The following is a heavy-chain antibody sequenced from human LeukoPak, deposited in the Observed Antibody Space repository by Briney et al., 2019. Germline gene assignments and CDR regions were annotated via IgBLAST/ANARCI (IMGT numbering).Heavy chain of an antibody. CDR1: GGTFSSYA. CDR3: ASESAFGGFRDAFDI. D-gene: IGHD4-23*01. Sequence: ASVKVSCKASGGTFSSYAISRVRQAPGQGLEWMGGIIPIFGTANYAQKFQGRVTITTDESTSTAYMELSSLRSEDTAVYYCASESAFGGFRDAFDIWGQGTMVTVSS. J-gene: IGHJ3*02. V-gene: IGHV1-69*05. CDR2: IIPIFGTA.